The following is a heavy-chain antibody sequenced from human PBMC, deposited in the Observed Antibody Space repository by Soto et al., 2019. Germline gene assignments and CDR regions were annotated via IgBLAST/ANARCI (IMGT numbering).Heavy chain of an antibody. J-gene: IGHJ4*02. Sequence: VGSLRLSCAVSGFTVSSKYMNWVRQAPGKGLEWVSVIYLGGDTYYSDSVKGRFTISRDNSKNTLYLQMDSLRVDDTAVYYCARGKCDYYFDFDFWGQGTLVTVSS. CDR1: GFTVSSKY. CDR2: IYLGGDT. CDR3: ARGKCDYYFDFDF. V-gene: IGHV3-53*01. D-gene: IGHD3-22*01.